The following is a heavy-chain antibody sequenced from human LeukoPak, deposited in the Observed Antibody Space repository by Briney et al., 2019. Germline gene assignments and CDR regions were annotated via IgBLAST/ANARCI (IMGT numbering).Heavy chain of an antibody. Sequence: PGGSLRLSCAASGFTVSSNYMSWVRQAPGKGLEWVSSISSSSSYIYYADSVKGRFTISRDNAKNSLYLQMNSLRAEDTAVYYCARAKAGTSDYWGQGTLVTVSS. D-gene: IGHD6-13*01. V-gene: IGHV3-21*01. CDR3: ARAKAGTSDY. J-gene: IGHJ4*02. CDR1: GFTVSSNY. CDR2: ISSSSSYI.